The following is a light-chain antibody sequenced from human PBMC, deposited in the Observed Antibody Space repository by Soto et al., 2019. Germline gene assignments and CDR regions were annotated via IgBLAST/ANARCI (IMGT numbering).Light chain of an antibody. Sequence: EIVMTQSPATLSVSPGERATSSCRASLSVSSDLAWYQQNPGQAPRLLIYGASTRATGIPARFSGSGSGTEFTLTISSLQSEDFAVYYCQQYSNWPLTFGGGTKVEIK. V-gene: IGKV3-15*01. CDR1: LSVSSD. J-gene: IGKJ4*01. CDR2: GAS. CDR3: QQYSNWPLT.